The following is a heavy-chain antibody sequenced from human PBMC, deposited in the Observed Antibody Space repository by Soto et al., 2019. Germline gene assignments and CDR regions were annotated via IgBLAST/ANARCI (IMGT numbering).Heavy chain of an antibody. CDR2: IIPIFGTA. Sequence: QVQLVQSGAEVKKPGSSVKVSCKASGGTFSSYAIIWVRQAPGQGLEWMGGIIPIFGTANYAQKFQGRVTITADESTSTAYMALSSRRSEDTAVYYCARDQDRGTVIKLLYYYGMDVWGQGTTVTVSS. V-gene: IGHV1-69*12. CDR3: ARDQDRGTVIKLLYYYGMDV. J-gene: IGHJ6*02. CDR1: GGTFSSYA. D-gene: IGHD3-10*01.